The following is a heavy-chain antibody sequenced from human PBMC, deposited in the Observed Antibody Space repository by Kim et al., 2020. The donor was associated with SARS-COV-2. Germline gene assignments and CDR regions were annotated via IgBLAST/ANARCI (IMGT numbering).Heavy chain of an antibody. Sequence: GGSLRLSCAASGFTFSSYAMSWVRQAPGKGLEWVSAISGSGGSTYYADSVKGRFTISRDNSKNTLYLQMNSLRAEDTAVYYCAKGTDSSGYYYLYYYGMDVWGQGTTVTVSS. CDR3: AKGTDSSGYYYLYYYGMDV. CDR2: ISGSGGST. V-gene: IGHV3-23*01. CDR1: GFTFSSYA. J-gene: IGHJ6*02. D-gene: IGHD3-22*01.